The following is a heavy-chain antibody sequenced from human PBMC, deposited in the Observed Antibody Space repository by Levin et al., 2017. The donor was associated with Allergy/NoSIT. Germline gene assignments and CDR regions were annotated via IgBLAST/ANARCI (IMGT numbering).Heavy chain of an antibody. J-gene: IGHJ2*01. CDR3: ATRGHAIGYFDL. V-gene: IGHV3-23*01. Sequence: GESLKISCVASGFTFNTCAMSWVRQAPGKGLECVSTISGRGDETFYAESVKGRFTISRDNSKNTVFLQMNSLRAEDTAIYYCATRGHAIGYFDLWGRGTLVTVSS. CDR1: GFTFNTCA. CDR2: ISGRGDET.